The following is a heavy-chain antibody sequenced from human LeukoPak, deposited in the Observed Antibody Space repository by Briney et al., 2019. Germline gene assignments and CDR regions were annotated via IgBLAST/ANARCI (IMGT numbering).Heavy chain of an antibody. CDR2: FDPEDGET. Sequence: ASVKVSCKVSGYTLTELSMHWVRQAPGKGLEWMGGFDPEDGETIYAQKFQGRVTMTEDTSTDTAYMELSSLRSEDTAVYYCATAVVVVVAATRGDAFDIWGQGTMVTVSS. J-gene: IGHJ3*02. CDR1: GYTLTELS. CDR3: ATAVVVVVAATRGDAFDI. V-gene: IGHV1-24*01. D-gene: IGHD2-15*01.